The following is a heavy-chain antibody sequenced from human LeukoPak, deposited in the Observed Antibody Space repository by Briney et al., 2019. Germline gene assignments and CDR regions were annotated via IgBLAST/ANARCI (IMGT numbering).Heavy chain of an antibody. CDR2: IYSGGST. D-gene: IGHD6-6*01. CDR1: GFTVSSNY. V-gene: IGHV3-66*01. Sequence: GGSLRLSCAASGFTVSSNYMSWVRQAPGKELEWVSVIYSGGSTYYADSVKGRFTISRDNSKNTLYLQMNSLRAEDTAVYYCLYSSSSLVDYWGQGTLVTVSS. CDR3: LYSSSSLVDY. J-gene: IGHJ4*02.